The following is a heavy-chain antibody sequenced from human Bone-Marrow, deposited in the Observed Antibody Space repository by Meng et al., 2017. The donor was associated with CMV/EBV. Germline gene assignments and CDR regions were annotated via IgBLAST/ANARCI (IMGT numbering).Heavy chain of an antibody. Sequence: GESLKISCAASGFTFSSYWMHWVRQAPGKGLVWVSRINSDGSSTSYADSVKGRFTISRDNAKNTLYLQMNSLRAEDTAVYYCARDGHCSSTSCYGDWYFDLWGRGTLVTVSP. D-gene: IGHD2-2*01. CDR1: GFTFSSYW. V-gene: IGHV3-74*01. CDR3: ARDGHCSSTSCYGDWYFDL. J-gene: IGHJ2*01. CDR2: INSDGSST.